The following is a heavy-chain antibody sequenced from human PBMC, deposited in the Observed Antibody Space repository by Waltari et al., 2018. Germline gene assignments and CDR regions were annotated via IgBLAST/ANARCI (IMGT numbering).Heavy chain of an antibody. V-gene: IGHV3-33*01. CDR1: GFTLPNHG. CDR2: IWYDGTNK. CDR3: ARGDGGSGLGASDI. J-gene: IGHJ3*02. Sequence: QVQLVESGGGVVQSGRALRPSSVGSGFTLPNHGMNWVRQAPGKGLEWVAVIWYDGTNKNYADSVKGRFTISRDNSKNTLYLEMNSLRAEDTAVYFCARGDGGSGLGASDIWGQGTMVTVSS. D-gene: IGHD3-3*01.